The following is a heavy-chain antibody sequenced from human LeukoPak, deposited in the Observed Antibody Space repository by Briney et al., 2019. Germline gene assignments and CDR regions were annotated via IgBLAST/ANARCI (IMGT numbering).Heavy chain of an antibody. CDR3: ARGYSSSWYVDY. CDR2: IYYSGST. CDR1: GGSISSGGYY. J-gene: IGHJ4*02. V-gene: IGHV4-31*03. D-gene: IGHD6-13*01. Sequence: PSETLSLTCTVSGGSISSGGYYWSWLRQHPGQGLEWIGYIYYSGSTYYNPSLKSRVTISVDTSKNQFSLKLSSVTAADTAVYYCARGYSSSWYVDYWGQGTLVTVSS.